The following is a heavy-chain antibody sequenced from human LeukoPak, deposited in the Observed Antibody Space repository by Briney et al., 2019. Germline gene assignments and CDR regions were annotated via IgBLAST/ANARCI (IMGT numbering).Heavy chain of an antibody. CDR1: GFTFSRNW. J-gene: IGHJ4*02. CDR2: INHSGST. D-gene: IGHD3-10*01. CDR3: ARVIVWFGESVFDY. V-gene: IGHV4-34*01. Sequence: PGGSLRLSCAVSGFTFSRNWMSWVRQPPGKGLEWIGEINHSGSTNYNPSLKSRVTISVDTSKNQFSLKLSSVTAADTAVYYCARVIVWFGESVFDYWGQGTLVTVSS.